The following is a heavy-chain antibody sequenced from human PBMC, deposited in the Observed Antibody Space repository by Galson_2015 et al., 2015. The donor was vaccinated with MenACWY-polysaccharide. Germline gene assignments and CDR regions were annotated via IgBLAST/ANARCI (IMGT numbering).Heavy chain of an antibody. CDR3: ARASHCANGVCYKGGIDY. V-gene: IGHV3-74*01. J-gene: IGHJ4*02. CDR2: INSDESST. Sequence: SLRLSCAASGFTFSNYWMHWVRQAPGKGLVWVSRINSDESSTSYADSVKGRFTISRDNAKNTLYLQMNSLRDEDTAVYYCARASHCANGVCYKGGIDYWGQGTLVTVSS. CDR1: GFTFSNYW. D-gene: IGHD2-8*01.